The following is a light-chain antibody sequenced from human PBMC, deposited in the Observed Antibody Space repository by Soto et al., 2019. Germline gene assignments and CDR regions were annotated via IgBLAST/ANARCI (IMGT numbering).Light chain of an antibody. CDR3: QQYNSYWAT. J-gene: IGKJ1*01. CDR1: QSICSW. V-gene: IGKV1-5*03. CDR2: KAS. Sequence: DIQMTQSPSTLSASVGDRVTITCRASQSICSWLAWYQQKPGKAPKLLIYKASSLESGVPSRFSGSGSGTEFTLTISSLQPDDFATYYCQQYNSYWATFGQGTKVEIK.